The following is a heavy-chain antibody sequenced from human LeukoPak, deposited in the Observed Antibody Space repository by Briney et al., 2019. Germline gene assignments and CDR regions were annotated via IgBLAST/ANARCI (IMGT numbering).Heavy chain of an antibody. CDR3: ATHRSYYDFWSGYRKWFDP. CDR1: GLTFSSYA. Sequence: GGSLRLSCAASGLTFSSYAMSWVRQAPGKGLEWVSAISGSGGSTYYADSVKGRFTISRDNSKNTLYLQMNSLRAEDTAVYYCATHRSYYDFWSGYRKWFDPWGQGTLVTVSS. CDR2: ISGSGGST. J-gene: IGHJ5*02. D-gene: IGHD3-3*01. V-gene: IGHV3-23*01.